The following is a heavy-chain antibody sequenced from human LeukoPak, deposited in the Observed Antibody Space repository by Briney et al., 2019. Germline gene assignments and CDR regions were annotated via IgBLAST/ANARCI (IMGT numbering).Heavy chain of an antibody. D-gene: IGHD5-18*01. Sequence: PGGSLRLSCAASGFTFSSYAMHWVRQAPGKGLEWVAVISYDGSNKYYADSVKGRFTISRDNSKNTMYLQMNSLRAEDTAVYYCAREVRGAMVTPAYYYGMDVWGQGTTVTVSS. CDR2: ISYDGSNK. CDR3: AREVRGAMVTPAYYYGMDV. CDR1: GFTFSSYA. J-gene: IGHJ6*02. V-gene: IGHV3-30-3*01.